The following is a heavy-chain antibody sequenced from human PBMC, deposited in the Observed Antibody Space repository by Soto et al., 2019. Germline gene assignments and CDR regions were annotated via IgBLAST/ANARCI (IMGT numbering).Heavy chain of an antibody. CDR3: ARQGDDSSGYYYGQYFDY. CDR1: GGSISSSNW. Sequence: QVQLQESGPGLVKPSGTLSLTCAVSGGSISSSNWWSWVRQPPGKGLEWIGEIYHSGSTNYNPSLKSRVTISVDKSKNQFSRKLSSVTAADTAVYYCARQGDDSSGYYYGQYFDYWGQGTLVTVSS. V-gene: IGHV4-4*02. D-gene: IGHD3-22*01. J-gene: IGHJ4*02. CDR2: IYHSGST.